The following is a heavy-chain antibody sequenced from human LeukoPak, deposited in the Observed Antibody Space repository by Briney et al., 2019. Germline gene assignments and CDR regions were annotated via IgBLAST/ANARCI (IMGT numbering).Heavy chain of an antibody. D-gene: IGHD6-19*01. J-gene: IGHJ3*02. V-gene: IGHV3-48*01. Sequence: GGSLRLSCAASGFTFSSHSMNWVRQAPGKGLEWVSYISSSSSTIYYADSVKGRFTISRDNAKNSLYLQMNSLRAEDTAVYYCASFSVAGRTRGAFDIWGQGTMVTVSS. CDR3: ASFSVAGRTRGAFDI. CDR2: ISSSSSTI. CDR1: GFTFSSHS.